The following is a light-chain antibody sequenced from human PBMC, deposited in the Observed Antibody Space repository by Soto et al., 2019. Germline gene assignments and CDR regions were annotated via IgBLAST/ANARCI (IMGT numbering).Light chain of an antibody. CDR2: AAA. J-gene: IGKJ3*01. CDR3: QQYYNFPFT. Sequence: DIQMTQSPSSISASVGDRITITCRASQGIATDLAWLQQRPGQAPKSLIYAAATLQSGVPSVFSASGSGTDFSLTISGLQPDDFATYYCQQYYNFPFTFGPGTRV. CDR1: QGIATD. V-gene: IGKV1-16*01.